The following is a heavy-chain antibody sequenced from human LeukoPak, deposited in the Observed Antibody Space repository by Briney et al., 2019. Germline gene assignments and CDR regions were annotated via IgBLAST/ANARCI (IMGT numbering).Heavy chain of an antibody. CDR3: ARGPDYGDYLD. CDR2: ISSSSSTI. Sequence: GGSLRLSCAASGFTFSSYSMNWVRQAPGKGLEWVSYISSSSSTIYYADSVKGRFTIFRDNAKNSLYLQMNSLRAEDTAVYYCARGPDYGDYLDWGQGTLVTVSS. CDR1: GFTFSSYS. J-gene: IGHJ4*02. V-gene: IGHV3-48*01. D-gene: IGHD4-17*01.